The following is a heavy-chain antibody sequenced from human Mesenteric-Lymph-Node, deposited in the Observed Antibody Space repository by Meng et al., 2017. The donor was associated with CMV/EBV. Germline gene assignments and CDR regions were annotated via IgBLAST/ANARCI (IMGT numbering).Heavy chain of an antibody. CDR1: GYTFTGYD. J-gene: IGHJ4*02. CDR3: ARSLRGSGTENDY. Sequence: KASGYTFTGYDIYWGRQAAGQGLEGRGRINPGAGGTNYAREFQDRVTMTRNTSISTAYNELSRRTSDDTAVYYCARSLRGSGTENDYWGQGTLVTVSS. V-gene: IGHV1-2*06. D-gene: IGHD3-10*01. CDR2: INPGAGGT.